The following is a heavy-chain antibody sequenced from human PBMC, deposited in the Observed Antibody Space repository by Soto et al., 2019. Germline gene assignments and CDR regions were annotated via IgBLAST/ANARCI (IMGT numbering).Heavy chain of an antibody. CDR1: GYSFTSYW. J-gene: IGHJ4*02. CDR3: ARTVAVAGSDY. Sequence: GEFLKISCKGSGYSFTSYWIGWVRQMPGKGLEWMGIIYPGDSDTRYSPSFQGQVTISADKSISTAYLQWSSLKASDTAMYHCARTVAVAGSDYWGQGTLVTVSS. V-gene: IGHV5-51*01. D-gene: IGHD6-19*01. CDR2: IYPGDSDT.